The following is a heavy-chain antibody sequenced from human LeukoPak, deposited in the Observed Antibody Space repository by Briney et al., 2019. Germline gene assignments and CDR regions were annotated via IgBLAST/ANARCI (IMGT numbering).Heavy chain of an antibody. D-gene: IGHD1-7*01. J-gene: IGHJ4*02. Sequence: GGSLRLSCAASGFTFSSYGMHWVRQAPGKGLEWVAVISYDGSNKYYADSVKGRFTISRDNSKNTLYLQMNSLRAEDTAVYYCAKALRGNYVMGSHLRSGYWGQGTLVTVSS. CDR1: GFTFSSYG. CDR3: AKALRGNYVMGSHLRSGY. CDR2: ISYDGSNK. V-gene: IGHV3-30*18.